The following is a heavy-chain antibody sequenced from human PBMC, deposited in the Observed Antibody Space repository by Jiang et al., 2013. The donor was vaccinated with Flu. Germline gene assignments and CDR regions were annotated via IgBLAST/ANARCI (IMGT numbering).Heavy chain of an antibody. CDR1: GVSVSSGDYY. D-gene: IGHD3-10*01. V-gene: IGHV4-30-4*08. J-gene: IGHJ4*02. Sequence: SGPGLVKPSQTLSLTCSVSGVSVSSGDYYWSWIRQPPGGGLEWIGYIYHSGSTNYNPSFKSRISMSIDTSKNQFSLKLTSVTAADTAVYYCAREHIIWFGGSEWGQGTLVTVSS. CDR3: AREHIIWFGGSE. CDR2: IYHSGST.